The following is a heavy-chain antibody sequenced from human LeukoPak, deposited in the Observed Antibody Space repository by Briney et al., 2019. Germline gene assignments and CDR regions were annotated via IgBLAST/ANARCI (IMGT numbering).Heavy chain of an antibody. CDR2: IYGGGTT. Sequence: GGSLRLSCAAPGLIVSSNYMSWVRQAPGKGLEWVAVIYGGGTTYYADSVKGRFTISRDNSKNTLYLQMNSLRAEDTAVYYCARDAAAQQLVHYFDYWGQGTLVIVSS. V-gene: IGHV3-53*01. CDR1: GLIVSSNY. D-gene: IGHD6-13*01. CDR3: ARDAAAQQLVHYFDY. J-gene: IGHJ4*02.